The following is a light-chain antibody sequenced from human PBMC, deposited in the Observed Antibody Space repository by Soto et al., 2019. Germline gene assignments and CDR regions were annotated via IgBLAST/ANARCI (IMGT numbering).Light chain of an antibody. CDR2: GNT. J-gene: IGLJ1*01. CDR3: QSYDDSLSVHYV. Sequence: QAVVTQPPSVSGAPGQRVTISCTGSSSNIGSTYDVQWYQQLPGTAPKLLIHGNTNRPSGVPDRFSGSKSGTSASLDITGLQADDEADYYCQSYDDSLSVHYVFGTGTKLTVL. CDR1: SSNIGSTYD. V-gene: IGLV1-40*01.